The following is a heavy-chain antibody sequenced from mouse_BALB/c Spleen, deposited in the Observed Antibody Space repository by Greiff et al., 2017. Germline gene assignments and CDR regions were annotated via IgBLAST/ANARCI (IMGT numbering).Heavy chain of an antibody. Sequence: EVQLVESGGGLVQPGGSMKLSCVASGFTFSNYWMNWVRQSPEKGLEWVAEIRLKSNNYATHYAESVKGRFTISRDDSKSSVYLQMNNLRAEDTGIYYCTRFITTAFYAMDYWGQGTSVTVSS. CDR2: IRLKSNNYAT. J-gene: IGHJ4*01. CDR1: GFTFSNYW. CDR3: TRFITTAFYAMDY. D-gene: IGHD1-2*01. V-gene: IGHV6-6*02.